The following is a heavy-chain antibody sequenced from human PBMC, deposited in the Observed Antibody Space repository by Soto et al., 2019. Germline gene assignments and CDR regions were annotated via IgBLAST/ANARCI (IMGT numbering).Heavy chain of an antibody. Sequence: PGGSLRLSCVGSGFSFSTHVMSWVRQAPGKGLEWVSMISGVGDSTYYADSVRGRVTISRDNSKNILYLQMDSLRVEDTAVYYCARKNRPRVIMTIRDAMDVWGQGTTVTVSS. CDR2: ISGVGDST. CDR3: ARKNRPRVIMTIRDAMDV. CDR1: GFSFSTHV. J-gene: IGHJ6*02. D-gene: IGHD3-10*01. V-gene: IGHV3-23*01.